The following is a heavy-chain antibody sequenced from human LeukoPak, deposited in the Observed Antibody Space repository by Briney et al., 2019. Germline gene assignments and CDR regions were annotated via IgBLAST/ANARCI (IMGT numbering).Heavy chain of an antibody. D-gene: IGHD3-16*01. CDR2: INPSGGST. J-gene: IGHJ4*02. CDR1: GYTFTSYY. CDR3: ARDFGEMVPLY. Sequence: ASVKVSCKASGYTFTSYYMHWVRQAPEQGLEWMGIINPSGGSTSYAQKFQGRVTMTRDTSTSTAYMELSSLRPEDTAVYYCARDFGEMVPLYWGQGTLVTVSS. V-gene: IGHV1-46*01.